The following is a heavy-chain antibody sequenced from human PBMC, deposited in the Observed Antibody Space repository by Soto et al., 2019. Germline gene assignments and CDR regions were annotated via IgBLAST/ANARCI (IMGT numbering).Heavy chain of an antibody. J-gene: IGHJ4*02. CDR2: IIPLFGTA. V-gene: IGHV1-69*06. CDR1: GGIFSSNT. D-gene: IGHD2-21*02. Sequence: LVQSGAEVKKPGSSVKISCKASGGIFSSNTINWVRXXXGKGLEWMGGIIPLFGTANYAEKFQGRVTITADKSTKTEYMELTSLRSEDTAVYYCASKAACGGDCYAFDSWGQGTLVTVSS. CDR3: ASKAACGGDCYAFDS.